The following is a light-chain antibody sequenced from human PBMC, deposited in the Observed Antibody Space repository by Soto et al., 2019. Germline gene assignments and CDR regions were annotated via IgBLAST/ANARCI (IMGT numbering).Light chain of an antibody. CDR3: QQYDSSFPA. Sequence: LSMSKGTMTLAPGERATLSCSACQSVSSSYLAWSQQRTGQAPRLLIYGASSRATGIPDRFSGSGYGTDFTLTISRLEPEDFVLYYCQQYDSSFPAFGQGTKVDNK. CDR2: GAS. V-gene: IGKV3-20*01. J-gene: IGKJ1*01. CDR1: QSVSSSY.